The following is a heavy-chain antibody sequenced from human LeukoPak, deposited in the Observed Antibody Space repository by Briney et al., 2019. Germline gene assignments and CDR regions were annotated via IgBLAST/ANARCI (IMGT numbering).Heavy chain of an antibody. J-gene: IGHJ4*02. CDR1: GFTFSSYA. V-gene: IGHV3-23*01. Sequence: GGSLRLSCAASGFTFSSYAMSWVRQAPGKGLEWVSAISGSGGSTYYADSVKGRFTISRDNSKNTLYLQMNSLRAEDTAVYYCAKDLLTYYYDSSGLDYWGQGTLVTVSS. CDR2: ISGSGGST. CDR3: AKDLLTYYYDSSGLDY. D-gene: IGHD3-22*01.